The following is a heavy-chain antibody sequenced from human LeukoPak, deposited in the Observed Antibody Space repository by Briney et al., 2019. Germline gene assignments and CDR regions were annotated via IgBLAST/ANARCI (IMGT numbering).Heavy chain of an antibody. Sequence: PSETLSLTCTVSGGSISSYYWSWIRQPPGKGLEWIGYIYYSGSTNYNPSLKSRVTISVDTSKNQFSLKLSSVTAADTAVYYCARLWGIAAAGRLYYFDYWGQGTLVTVSS. J-gene: IGHJ4*02. CDR1: GGSISSYY. CDR3: ARLWGIAAAGRLYYFDY. CDR2: IYYSGST. D-gene: IGHD6-13*01. V-gene: IGHV4-59*08.